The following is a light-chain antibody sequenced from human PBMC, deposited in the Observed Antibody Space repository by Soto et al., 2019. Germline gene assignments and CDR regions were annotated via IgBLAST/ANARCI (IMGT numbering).Light chain of an antibody. V-gene: IGLV2-8*01. CDR3: SSYAGSNNLI. CDR1: SSDVGGYNY. Sequence: QSALTQPPSASGSPGQSVTISCTGTSSDVGGYNYVSWYQQHPGKAPKLMIYDVNKWPSGVPDRFSGSKSGNTASLTVSGLQADDEADYYCSSYAGSNNLIFGGGTKGTVL. CDR2: DVN. J-gene: IGLJ2*01.